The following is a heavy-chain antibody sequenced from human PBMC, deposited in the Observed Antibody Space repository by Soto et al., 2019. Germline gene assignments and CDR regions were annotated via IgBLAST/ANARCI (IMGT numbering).Heavy chain of an antibody. CDR2: ISWNSGSI. D-gene: IGHD3-3*01. CDR1: GFTFDDYA. CDR3: AKEHTIFGVVMDSMDV. V-gene: IGHV3-9*01. Sequence: EVQLVESGGGLVQPGRSLRLSCAASGFTFDDYAMHWVRQAPGKGLEWVSGISWNSGSIGYADSVKGRFTISRDNAKNSLYLQMNSLRAADAALYYCAKEHTIFGVVMDSMDVWGQGTTVTVSS. J-gene: IGHJ6*02.